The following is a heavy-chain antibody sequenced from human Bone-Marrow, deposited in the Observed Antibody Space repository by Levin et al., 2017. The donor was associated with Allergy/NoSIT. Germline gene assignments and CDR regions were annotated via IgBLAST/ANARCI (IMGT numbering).Heavy chain of an antibody. D-gene: IGHD3-10*01. Sequence: SETLSLTCAVYGGSFSGYYWSWIRQPPGKGLEWIGEINHSGSTNYNPSLKSRVTISVDTSKNQFSLKLSSVTAADTAVYYCARLRGAKPNYFDYWGQGTLVTVSS. CDR2: INHSGST. V-gene: IGHV4-34*01. CDR1: GGSFSGYY. CDR3: ARLRGAKPNYFDY. J-gene: IGHJ4*02.